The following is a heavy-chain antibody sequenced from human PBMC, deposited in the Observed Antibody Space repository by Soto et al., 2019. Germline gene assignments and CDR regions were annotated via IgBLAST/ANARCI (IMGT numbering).Heavy chain of an antibody. J-gene: IGHJ3*02. CDR2: IIPIFGTA. D-gene: IGHD3-22*01. CDR1: GGTFSSYA. Sequence: QVQLVQSGAEVKKPGSSVKVSCKASGGTFSSYAISWVRQATGQGLEWMGGIIPIFGTANYAQKFQGRVTITADKSTSTAYMELSSLRSEDTAVYYCARDGYDSSGYYYAASAFDIWGQGTMVTVSS. V-gene: IGHV1-69*06. CDR3: ARDGYDSSGYYYAASAFDI.